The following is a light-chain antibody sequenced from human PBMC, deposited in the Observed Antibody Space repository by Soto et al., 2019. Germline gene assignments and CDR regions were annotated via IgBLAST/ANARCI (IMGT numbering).Light chain of an antibody. CDR1: QSVSSY. V-gene: IGKV3-11*01. Sequence: EIVLTQSPATRSLSPGERATLSCRASQSVSSYLAWYQQKPGQAPRLLIYDASNRATGIPARFSGSGSGTDFTLTISSLEPEDFAIYYCQQRSKWPLTFGGGTKVEIK. J-gene: IGKJ4*01. CDR3: QQRSKWPLT. CDR2: DAS.